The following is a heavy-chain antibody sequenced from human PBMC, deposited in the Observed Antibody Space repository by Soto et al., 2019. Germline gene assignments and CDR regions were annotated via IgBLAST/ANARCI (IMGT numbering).Heavy chain of an antibody. CDR1: GGTSSSYA. CDR3: ASPNWNDVADYYYGMDV. CDR2: IIPIFGTA. V-gene: IGHV1-69*13. D-gene: IGHD1-1*01. Sequence: SVKVSCKASGGTSSSYAISWVRQAPGQGLEWMGGIIPIFGTANYAQKFQGRVTITADESTSTAYMELSSLRSEDTAVYYCASPNWNDVADYYYGMDVWGQGTTVTVSS. J-gene: IGHJ6*02.